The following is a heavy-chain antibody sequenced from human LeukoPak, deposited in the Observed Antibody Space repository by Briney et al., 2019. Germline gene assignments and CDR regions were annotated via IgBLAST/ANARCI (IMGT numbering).Heavy chain of an antibody. D-gene: IGHD6-25*01. CDR1: GYTFSDWY. V-gene: IGHV1-46*03. J-gene: IGHJ4*02. Sequence: ASVKVSCKTSGYTFSDWYIHWVRQPPRQGLEWMGVIYPSDGRTTYAQGMQGRVTMTRDKSTSTVYMELSSLRSEGTVVYYCATDGGHRNFNCWGQGTLVSVSS. CDR3: ATDGGHRNFNC. CDR2: IYPSDGRT.